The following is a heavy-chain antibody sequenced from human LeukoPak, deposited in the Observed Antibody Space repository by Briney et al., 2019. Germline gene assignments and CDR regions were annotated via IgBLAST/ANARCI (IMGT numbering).Heavy chain of an antibody. CDR2: VSSSGSTI. J-gene: IGHJ4*02. CDR3: ARSGGIFDY. V-gene: IGHV3-48*03. Sequence: GGSLRLSCAASGFAFSSYEMNWVRQAPGKGLEWVLYVSSSGSTIYYADSVKGRFTISRDNGKNSLYLQMNSLRAEDTAVYYCARSGGIFDYWGQGTLVTVSS. CDR1: GFAFSSYE.